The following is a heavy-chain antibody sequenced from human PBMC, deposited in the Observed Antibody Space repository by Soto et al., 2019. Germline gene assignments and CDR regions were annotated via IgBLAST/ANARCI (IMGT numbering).Heavy chain of an antibody. CDR3: ARDGRWLQENYYYGMDV. J-gene: IGHJ6*02. D-gene: IGHD5-12*01. CDR1: GGTFSSYA. CDR2: IIPIFGTA. Sequence: SVKVSCKASGGTFSSYAISWVRQAPGQGLEWMGGIIPIFGTANYAQKFQGRVTITADESTSTAYMELSSLRSEDTAVYYCARDGRWLQENYYYGMDVWGQGTTVTVSS. V-gene: IGHV1-69*13.